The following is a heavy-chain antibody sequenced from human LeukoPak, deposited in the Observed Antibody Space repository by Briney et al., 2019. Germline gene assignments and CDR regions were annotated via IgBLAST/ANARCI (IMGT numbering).Heavy chain of an antibody. D-gene: IGHD1-20*01. Sequence: GASVTVSFTSSGGTFDYYSFSWVRQAPGQGLEWIGRIIPILDITNYAQRFQGRVSITADKSTSTAYMKLSSLKSDDTAVYYCSRSPYNWNEVPDYWGQGTLVTVSS. CDR1: GGTFDYYS. J-gene: IGHJ4*02. CDR2: IIPILDIT. CDR3: SRSPYNWNEVPDY. V-gene: IGHV1-69*02.